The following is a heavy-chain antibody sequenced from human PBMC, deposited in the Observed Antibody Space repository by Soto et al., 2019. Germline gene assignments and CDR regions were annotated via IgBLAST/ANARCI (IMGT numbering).Heavy chain of an antibody. CDR1: GGTFSSYA. J-gene: IGHJ4*02. CDR3: ARVSSWSCFDY. D-gene: IGHD6-13*01. CDR2: IVPIVDTA. Sequence: SVKVSCKTSGGTFSSYAISWVRQAPGQGLEWMGGIVPIVDTATYAQKFQGRVTITADESTSTAYMELSRLRSDDTAVYYCARVSSWSCFDYWGQGTLVTVSS. V-gene: IGHV1-69*13.